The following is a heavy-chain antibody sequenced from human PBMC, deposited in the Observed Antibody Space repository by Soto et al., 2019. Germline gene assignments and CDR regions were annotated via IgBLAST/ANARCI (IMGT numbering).Heavy chain of an antibody. Sequence: QITLKESGPTLVKPTQTLTLTCTFSGFSLSTSGVGVGWIRQPPGKALEWLALIYWNDTKRYSPSLKSRLTITKDTSKNQVVLTMTNMDPVDTATYYGARQNLQKNAFDIWGQGTMVTVSS. J-gene: IGHJ3*02. CDR2: IYWNDTK. V-gene: IGHV2-5*01. CDR1: GFSLSTSGVG. CDR3: ARQNLQKNAFDI. D-gene: IGHD4-4*01.